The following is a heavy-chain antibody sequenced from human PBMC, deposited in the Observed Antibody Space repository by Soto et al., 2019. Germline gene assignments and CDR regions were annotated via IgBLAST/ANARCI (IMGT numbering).Heavy chain of an antibody. CDR3: ARVHLRVAGRPRYFQH. D-gene: IGHD6-19*01. CDR2: INHSGST. V-gene: IGHV4-34*01. CDR1: GGSFSGYY. Sequence: SETLSLTCAVYGGSFSGYYWSWIRQPPGKGLEWIGEINHSGSTNYNPSLKSRVTISVDTSKNQFSLKLSSVTAADTAVYYCARVHLRVAGRPRYFQHWGQGTLVTVSS. J-gene: IGHJ1*01.